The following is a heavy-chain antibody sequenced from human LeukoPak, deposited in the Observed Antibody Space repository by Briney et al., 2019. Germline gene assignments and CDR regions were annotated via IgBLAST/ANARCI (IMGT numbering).Heavy chain of an antibody. V-gene: IGHV3-23*01. CDR1: GFAFSSYA. Sequence: SGGSLRLSCAASGFAFSSYAMSWVRQAPGKGLEWVSAISGSGGSTYYADSVKGRFTISRDNSKNTLYLQMNSLRAEDTAVYYCAKHPSPPGYCSSTSCHDYWGQGTLVTVSS. CDR2: ISGSGGST. CDR3: AKHPSPPGYCSSTSCHDY. D-gene: IGHD2-2*01. J-gene: IGHJ4*02.